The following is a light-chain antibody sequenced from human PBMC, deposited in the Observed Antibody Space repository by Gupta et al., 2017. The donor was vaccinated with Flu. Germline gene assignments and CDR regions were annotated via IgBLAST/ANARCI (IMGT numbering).Light chain of an antibody. CDR3: ISYTSSSTWV. Sequence: SISISCTGSSSDIGGYKYVSWYQQHPGKAPKLMIYEVTNRPSGVSNRFSGSKSGNTASLTISGLQAEDEADYYCISYTSSSTWVFGGGTKLTVL. CDR1: SSDIGGYKY. V-gene: IGLV2-14*01. CDR2: EVT. J-gene: IGLJ3*02.